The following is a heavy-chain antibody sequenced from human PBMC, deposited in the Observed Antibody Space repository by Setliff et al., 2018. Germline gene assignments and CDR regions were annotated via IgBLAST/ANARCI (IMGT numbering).Heavy chain of an antibody. Sequence: SETLSLTCTVSGDSISTYYWSWIRRPAGKGLEWIGRVFVDGSTNYNPSLKSRVTMSVDTSKNQFSLKLTSVTAADTAIYYCARDTSSDGAAWFDPWSQGILVTVSS. J-gene: IGHJ5*02. V-gene: IGHV4-4*07. CDR1: GDSISTYY. CDR2: VFVDGST. CDR3: ARDTSSDGAAWFDP. D-gene: IGHD3-22*01.